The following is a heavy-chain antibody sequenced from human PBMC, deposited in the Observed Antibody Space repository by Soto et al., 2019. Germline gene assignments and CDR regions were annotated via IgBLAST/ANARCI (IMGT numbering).Heavy chain of an antibody. CDR1: GYTFTSYG. CDR2: ISAFNGDT. CDR3: AREAGWQRMVPYD. V-gene: IGHV1-18*04. Sequence: QVQLVQSGTEVKKPGASVNVSCKAFGYTFTSYGFSWVRQAPGQGLEWLGWISAFNGDTQYAQTMKGRLTVTTDTSTTTVHMELMSLTPADTAVYYCAREAGWQRMVPYDWGQGTLVTVS. J-gene: IGHJ4*02. D-gene: IGHD6-25*01.